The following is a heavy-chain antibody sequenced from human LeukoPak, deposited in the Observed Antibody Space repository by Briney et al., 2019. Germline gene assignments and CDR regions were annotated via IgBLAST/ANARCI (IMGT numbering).Heavy chain of an antibody. V-gene: IGHV3-20*04. D-gene: IGHD2-8*02. CDR3: ARATTGYYYYMDV. J-gene: IGHJ6*03. Sequence: GGSLRLSCAASGFTSDDYGMSWVRQAPGKGLEWVSGINWNGGSTGYADSVKGRFTISRDNAKNSLYLQMNSLRAEDTALYYCARATTGYYYYMDVWGKGTTVTVSS. CDR1: GFTSDDYG. CDR2: INWNGGST.